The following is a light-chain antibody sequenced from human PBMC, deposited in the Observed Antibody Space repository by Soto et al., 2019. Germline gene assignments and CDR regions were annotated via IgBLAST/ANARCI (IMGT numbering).Light chain of an antibody. V-gene: IGKV1-5*03. Sequence: DIQMTQSPSTLSASVGDRVTITCRASQSVDTWLAWYQQKAGKAPKVLISKASSLESGVPSRFSGSGFGTEFTLTISNLQPDDFATYYCQQYHTYWTFGQGTKVDIK. J-gene: IGKJ1*01. CDR3: QQYHTYWT. CDR1: QSVDTW. CDR2: KAS.